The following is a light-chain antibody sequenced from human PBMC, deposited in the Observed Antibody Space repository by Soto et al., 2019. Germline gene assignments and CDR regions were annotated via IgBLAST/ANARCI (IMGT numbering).Light chain of an antibody. J-gene: IGLJ2*01. Sequence: SYELTQAPSVSVSPGQTARITCSGDALPNQYAYWYQQKPGQAPVMVIYKDNERPSGIPERFSGSKSGTTVTLTISGVQAEDEAAYCCQSADSSGTYLVFGGVTKLTVL. CDR1: ALPNQY. CDR2: KDN. CDR3: QSADSSGTYLV. V-gene: IGLV3-25*03.